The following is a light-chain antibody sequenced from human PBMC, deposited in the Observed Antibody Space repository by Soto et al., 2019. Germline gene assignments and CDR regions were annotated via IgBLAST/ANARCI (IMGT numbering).Light chain of an antibody. J-gene: IGKJ1*01. Sequence: DIQMTQSPSTLSASVGDRVTITCRASQSLSSWLAWYQQKPGKAPKLLIYKASSLESGVPSRFSGSGSGTDFTLTISSLQPDDFATYYCQQYNSSPTTFGQGTKVEIK. V-gene: IGKV1-5*03. CDR2: KAS. CDR1: QSLSSW. CDR3: QQYNSSPTT.